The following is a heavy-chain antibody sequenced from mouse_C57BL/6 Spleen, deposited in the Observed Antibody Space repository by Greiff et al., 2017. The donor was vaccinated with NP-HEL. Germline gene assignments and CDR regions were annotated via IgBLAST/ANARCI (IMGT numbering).Heavy chain of an antibody. D-gene: IGHD1-1*01. J-gene: IGHJ3*01. CDR2: ILPSIGRT. CDR1: DSEVFPIAY. CDR3: AKYYGSSYRPWFAY. Sequence: QVQLQQSGSELRSPGSSVKLSCKDFDSEVFPIAYMSWVRQKPGHGFEWIGGILPSIGRTIYGEKFEDKATLDADTLSNTAYLELNSLTSEDSAIYYCAKYYGSSYRPWFAYWGQGTLVTVSA. V-gene: IGHV15-2*01.